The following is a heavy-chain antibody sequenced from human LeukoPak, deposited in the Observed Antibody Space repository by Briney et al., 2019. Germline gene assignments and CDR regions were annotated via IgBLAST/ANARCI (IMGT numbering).Heavy chain of an antibody. CDR3: ARRMVRGVKDLDP. CDR2: INHSGST. J-gene: IGHJ5*02. V-gene: IGHV4-34*01. CDR1: GGSFSGYY. Sequence: SETLSLTCAVYGGSFSGYYWSWIRQPPGKGLEWIGEINHSGSTNYNPSLKSRVTISVDTSKNQFSLKLSSVTAADTAVYYCARRMVRGVKDLDPWGQGTLVTVSS. D-gene: IGHD3-10*01.